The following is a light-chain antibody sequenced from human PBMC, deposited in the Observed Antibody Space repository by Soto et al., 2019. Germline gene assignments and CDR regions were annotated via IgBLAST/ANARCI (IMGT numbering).Light chain of an antibody. V-gene: IGKV3-15*01. J-gene: IGKJ1*01. CDR1: QSVTSY. CDR2: GAS. Sequence: MTQSPSTLSASVGDRVTITCRASQSVTSYLAWYQQKPGQAPRLLIYGASTRATGIPARFSGSGSGTGFTLTISSLQSEDFAVYYCQQYNNWMWTFGQGTKVDIK. CDR3: QQYNNWMWT.